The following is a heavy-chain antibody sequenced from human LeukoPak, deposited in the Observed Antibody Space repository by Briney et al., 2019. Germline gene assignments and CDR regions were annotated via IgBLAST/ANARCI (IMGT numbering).Heavy chain of an antibody. D-gene: IGHD3-10*01. J-gene: IGHJ5*02. CDR3: ARRLDYGSGSSVENWFDP. Sequence: SETLSLTCTVSGGSISSYYWSWIRQPPGKGLEWIGYIYYSGSINYNPSLKSRVTISVDTSKNQFSLKLSSVTAADTAVYYCARRLDYGSGSSVENWFDPWGQGTLVTVSS. CDR2: IYYSGSI. V-gene: IGHV4-59*08. CDR1: GGSISSYY.